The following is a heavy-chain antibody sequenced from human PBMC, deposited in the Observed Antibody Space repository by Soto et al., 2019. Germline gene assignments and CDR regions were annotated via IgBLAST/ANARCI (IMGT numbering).Heavy chain of an antibody. D-gene: IGHD1-26*01. V-gene: IGHV4-59*01. CDR2: IYYSGST. CDR1: GGSISSYY. J-gene: IGHJ5*02. Sequence: PSETLSLTCTVSGGSISSYYWSWIRQPPGKGLEWIGYIYYSGSTNYNPSLKSRVTISVDTSKNQFSLKLSSVTAADTAVYYCARGAWWELPDVARKTNWFDPWGQGTLVTVSS. CDR3: ARGAWWELPDVARKTNWFDP.